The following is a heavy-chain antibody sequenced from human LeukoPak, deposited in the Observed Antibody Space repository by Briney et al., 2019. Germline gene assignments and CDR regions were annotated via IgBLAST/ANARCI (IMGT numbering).Heavy chain of an antibody. D-gene: IGHD4-17*01. CDR2: IYYSGST. CDR1: GGSISSSSYY. V-gene: IGHV4-39*07. Sequence: SETLSLTCTVSGGSISSSSYYWGWIRQPPGKGLEWIGSIYYSGSTYYNPSLKSRVTISVDTSKNQFSLKLSSVTAADTAVYYCARDHKTYDYGDQGDYWGQGTLVTVSS. CDR3: ARDHKTYDYGDQGDY. J-gene: IGHJ4*02.